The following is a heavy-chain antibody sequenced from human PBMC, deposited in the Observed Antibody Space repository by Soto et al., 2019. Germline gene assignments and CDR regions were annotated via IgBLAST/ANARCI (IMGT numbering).Heavy chain of an antibody. J-gene: IGHJ4*02. Sequence: PXEYLKTSFKGSGYSLTTYWVGWVRQMPGKGLEWMGIVYPGDSEARYSPSFRGQVTFSADKSINTAYLLWRGLRASDNAIYYCARLGGPTAGVDYWGQGTLVTVSS. CDR2: VYPGDSEA. D-gene: IGHD1-1*01. CDR3: ARLGGPTAGVDY. CDR1: GYSLTTYW. V-gene: IGHV5-51*01.